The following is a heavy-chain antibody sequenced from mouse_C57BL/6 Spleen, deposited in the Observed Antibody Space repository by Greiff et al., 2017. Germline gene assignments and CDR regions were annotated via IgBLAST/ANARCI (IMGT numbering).Heavy chain of an antibody. Sequence: VQLHQSGAELVRPGASVKLSCKASGYTFTSYGMSWVKQRTGQGLEWIGEINPRSGNIYYTEKFKGKATLTADKSSSTAYMQLRSLTSEDSAVYFDASSSYNWYFDDWGTGTTVTVSS. CDR3: ASSSYNWYFDD. J-gene: IGHJ1*03. CDR1: GYTFTSYG. CDR2: INPRSGNI. D-gene: IGHD1-1*01. V-gene: IGHV1-81*01.